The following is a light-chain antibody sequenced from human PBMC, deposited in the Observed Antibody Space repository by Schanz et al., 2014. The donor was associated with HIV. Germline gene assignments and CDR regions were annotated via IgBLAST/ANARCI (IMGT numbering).Light chain of an antibody. J-gene: IGKJ4*01. V-gene: IGKV1-17*01. CDR3: LQHNNYPPLT. CDR2: AAS. Sequence: IQLTQSPSSLSASVGDRVTITCRASQTIDRDLIWYQQKPGKVPEVLIYAASSLNRGVSSRFSGSGSGTDFTLKISSLQPEDVATYYCLQHNNYPPLTFGGGTKVEIK. CDR1: QTIDRD.